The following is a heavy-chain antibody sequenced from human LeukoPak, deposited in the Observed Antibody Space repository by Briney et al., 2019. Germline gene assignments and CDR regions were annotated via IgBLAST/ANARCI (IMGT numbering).Heavy chain of an antibody. Sequence: ASVKVSCKASGYTFTGYHMHWVRQAPGQGLEWMGRINPNSGGTNYAQKFQGRVTMTRNTSISTDYMELSRLRSDDTAVYYCARGHAHNYYDSSGYYSWFDPWGQGTLVTVSS. J-gene: IGHJ5*02. D-gene: IGHD3-22*01. CDR2: INPNSGGT. V-gene: IGHV1-2*06. CDR3: ARGHAHNYYDSSGYYSWFDP. CDR1: GYTFTGYH.